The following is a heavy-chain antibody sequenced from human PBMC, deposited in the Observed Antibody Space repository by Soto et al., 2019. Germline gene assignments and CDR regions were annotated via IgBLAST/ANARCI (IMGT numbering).Heavy chain of an antibody. CDR1: GGTFSSYT. Sequence: QVQLVQSGAEVKKPGSSVKVSCKASGGTFSSYTISWVRQAPGQGLEWMGRIIPILGIANYAQKFQGRVTNTADKSTSTAYMELSSLRSEDTAVYYCARSAATEPPNFDYWGQGTLVTVSS. CDR2: IIPILGIA. J-gene: IGHJ4*02. CDR3: ARSAATEPPNFDY. V-gene: IGHV1-69*02. D-gene: IGHD1-1*01.